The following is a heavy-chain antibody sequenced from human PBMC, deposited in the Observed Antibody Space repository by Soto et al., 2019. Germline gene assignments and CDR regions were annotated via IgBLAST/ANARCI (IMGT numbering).Heavy chain of an antibody. D-gene: IGHD3-16*02. CDR2: IKSKTDGGTT. J-gene: IGHJ4*02. CDR3: TTPPNYDYVWGSYRPFDY. V-gene: IGHV3-15*01. Sequence: GGSLRLSCAASGFTFSNAWMSWVRQAPGKGLEWVGRIKSKTDGGTTDYAAPVKGRFTISRDDSKNTLYLQMNSLKTEDTAVYYSTTPPNYDYVWGSYRPFDYWGQGSLVTVSS. CDR1: GFTFSNAW.